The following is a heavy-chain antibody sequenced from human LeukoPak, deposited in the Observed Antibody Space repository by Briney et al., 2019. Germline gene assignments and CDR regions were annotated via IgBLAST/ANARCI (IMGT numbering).Heavy chain of an antibody. CDR3: ARAGPPAFDP. CDR1: GFTFSIYG. CDR2: ISFDASHI. J-gene: IGHJ5*02. V-gene: IGHV3-30*03. Sequence: PGRSLRLSCAASGFTFSIYGMHWVRQAPGKGLEWVAAISFDASHISYSDSVKGRFTISRDNSKNTLYLQMNSLRAEDTAVYYCARAGPPAFDPWGQGTLVTVSS.